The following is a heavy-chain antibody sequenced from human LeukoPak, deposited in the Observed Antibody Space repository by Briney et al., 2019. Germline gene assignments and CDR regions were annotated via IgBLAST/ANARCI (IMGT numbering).Heavy chain of an antibody. CDR2: ITSRDSTT. CDR3: ARDYYDSHGYPSWFDS. J-gene: IGHJ5*01. CDR1: GFTFSTYE. Sequence: QTGGSLRLSCTASGFTFSTYEMNWVRQAPGKGLEWISYITSRDSTTYYADSVKGRFTISRDNARNSLYLQMNSLRVEDTAIYFCARDYYDSHGYPSWFDSWGQGILVSVSS. V-gene: IGHV3-48*03. D-gene: IGHD3-22*01.